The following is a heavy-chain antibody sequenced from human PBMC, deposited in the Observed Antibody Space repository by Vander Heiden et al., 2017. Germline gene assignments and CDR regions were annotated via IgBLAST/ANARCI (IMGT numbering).Heavy chain of an antibody. CDR1: EFGIITSA. D-gene: IGHD6-19*01. V-gene: IGHV3-23*01. CDR2: VTRQSTT. J-gene: IGHJ4*01. CDR3: ATDHPSSGWPCFDL. Sequence: EVQLLEAGGGLVHPGGSLRLSCGGSEFGIITSAISCVRQAPGEGLEWVASVTRQSTTYYANSVRGRFTISRDNAENTVYLQMNSLRAADTAVYYCATDHPSSGWPCFDLWGRGTLVSVSS.